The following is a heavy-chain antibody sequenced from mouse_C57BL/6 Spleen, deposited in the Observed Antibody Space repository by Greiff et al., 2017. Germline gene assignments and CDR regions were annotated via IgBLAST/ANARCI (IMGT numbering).Heavy chain of an antibody. CDR2: IYPSDSET. CDR1: GYTLTSYW. D-gene: IGHD2-4*01. J-gene: IGHJ1*03. Sequence: QVQLQQPGAELVRPGSSVKLSCKASGYTLTSYWMDWVKQRPGQGLEWIGTIYPSDSETHYNQKFKDKATLTVDKSSSTAYMQRSSLTSEDSAVYYCARRDDYDRYFDVWGTGTTVTVSS. V-gene: IGHV1-61*01. CDR3: ARRDDYDRYFDV.